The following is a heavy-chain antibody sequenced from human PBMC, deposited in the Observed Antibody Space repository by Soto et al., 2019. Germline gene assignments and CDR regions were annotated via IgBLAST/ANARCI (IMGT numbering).Heavy chain of an antibody. V-gene: IGHV1-69*06. CDR2: IIPIFGTA. D-gene: IGHD2-15*01. CDR1: GGTFSSYA. J-gene: IGHJ5*02. CDR3: ARETQSYCSGGSCRENWFDP. Sequence: SVKVSCKASGGTFSSYAISWVRQAPGQGLEWMGGIIPIFGTANYAQKFQGRVTITADKSTSTAYMELSSLRSEDTAVYYCARETQSYCSGGSCRENWFDPWGQGTLVTVSS.